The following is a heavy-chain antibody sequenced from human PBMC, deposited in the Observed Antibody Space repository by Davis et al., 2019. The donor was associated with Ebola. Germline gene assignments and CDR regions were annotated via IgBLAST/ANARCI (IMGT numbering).Heavy chain of an antibody. Sequence: ASVKVSCKTSGYTFSSYGISWVRQAPGQGLEWMGRINPNSGGTNYAQKFQGRVTITRDTSISTAYMELRRLRSDDTAVYYCARASSDYWGQGTLVTVSS. V-gene: IGHV1-2*06. CDR3: ARASSDY. CDR1: GYTFSSYG. CDR2: INPNSGGT. J-gene: IGHJ4*02.